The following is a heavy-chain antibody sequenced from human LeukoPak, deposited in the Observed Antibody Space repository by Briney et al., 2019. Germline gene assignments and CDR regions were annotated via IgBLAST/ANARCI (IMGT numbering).Heavy chain of an antibody. Sequence: ASVKVSCKASGYTFTSYAMHWVRQAPGQRLEWMGWINAGNGNTKYSQKFQGRVTITRDTSASTAYMELSSLRSEDTAVYYCARGPITMVRGVIVVWFDPWGQGTLVTVSS. CDR3: ARGPITMVRGVIVVWFDP. J-gene: IGHJ5*02. CDR1: GYTFTSYA. CDR2: INAGNGNT. V-gene: IGHV1-3*01. D-gene: IGHD3-10*01.